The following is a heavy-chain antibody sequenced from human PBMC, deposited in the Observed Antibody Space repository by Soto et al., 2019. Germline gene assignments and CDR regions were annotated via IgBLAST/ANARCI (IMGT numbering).Heavy chain of an antibody. CDR1: GFSLSTSGVG. Sequence: QITLKESGPTLVKPTQTLTLTCTFSGFSLSTSGVGVGWIRQPPGKALEWLALIYWDDDKRDSPSLKSRLTIPKDPSKNQVVLTMTNMDPVDTATYYCAHRRYSSGYYYLFDYWGQGTLVTVSS. CDR3: AHRRYSSGYYYLFDY. D-gene: IGHD3-22*01. J-gene: IGHJ4*02. CDR2: IYWDDDK. V-gene: IGHV2-5*02.